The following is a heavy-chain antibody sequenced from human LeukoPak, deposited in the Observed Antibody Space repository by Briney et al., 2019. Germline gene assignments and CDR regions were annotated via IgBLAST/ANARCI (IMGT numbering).Heavy chain of an antibody. Sequence: GGSLRLSCAASGFTFSSYAMHWVRQAPGKGLEWVAVISYDGGNKYYADSVKGRFTISRDNSKNTLYLQMNSLRAEDTALYYCARGLSIAAAGDAFDIWGQGTMVTVSS. J-gene: IGHJ3*02. CDR3: ARGLSIAAAGDAFDI. CDR1: GFTFSSYA. D-gene: IGHD6-13*01. V-gene: IGHV3-30*14. CDR2: ISYDGGNK.